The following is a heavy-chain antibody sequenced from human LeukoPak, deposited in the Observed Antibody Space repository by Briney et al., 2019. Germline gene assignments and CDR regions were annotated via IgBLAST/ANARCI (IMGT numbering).Heavy chain of an antibody. J-gene: IGHJ3*02. Sequence: ASVKVSCKASGYTFTGYYMHWVRQAPGQGLEWMGWINPNSGNTGYAQKFQGRVTITRNTSISTAYMELSSLRSEDTAVYYCARGGLADAFDIWGQGTMVTVSS. CDR2: INPNSGNT. D-gene: IGHD6-19*01. CDR1: GYTFTGYY. V-gene: IGHV1-8*03. CDR3: ARGGLADAFDI.